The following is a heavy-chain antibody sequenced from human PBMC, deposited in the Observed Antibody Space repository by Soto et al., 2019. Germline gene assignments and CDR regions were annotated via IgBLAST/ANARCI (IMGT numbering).Heavy chain of an antibody. Sequence: RLGCRVAGGSRDDSAMHRFLQDPEKGLEWVSGINWKSDIGYADSVKGRFTISRDNAENSLYLQMNSLRAEDTALYYCAISQDRGGRTTFIYWGQGNQVTVSS. CDR3: AISQDRGGRTTFIY. D-gene: IGHD3-16*01. V-gene: IGHV3-9*01. CDR2: INWKSDI. J-gene: IGHJ4*02. CDR1: GGSRDDSA.